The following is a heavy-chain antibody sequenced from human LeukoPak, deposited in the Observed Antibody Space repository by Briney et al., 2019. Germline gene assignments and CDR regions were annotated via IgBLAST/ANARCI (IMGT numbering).Heavy chain of an antibody. CDR2: IYPGDSDT. V-gene: IGHV5-51*01. Sequence: GESLKISCKDSGYTFATYWIAWVRQMPGKGLEWMGIIYPGDSDTRYSPSFQGQVTISADKSISTAYLQWSSLKASDTAMYYCARLGQLVRYYYYYMDVWGKGTTVTVSS. CDR3: ARLGQLVRYYYYYMDV. J-gene: IGHJ6*03. CDR1: GYTFATYW. D-gene: IGHD6-6*01.